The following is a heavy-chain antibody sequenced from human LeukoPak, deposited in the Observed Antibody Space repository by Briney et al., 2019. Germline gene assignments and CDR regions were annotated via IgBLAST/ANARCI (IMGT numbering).Heavy chain of an antibody. V-gene: IGHV4-59*01. Sequence: SETLSLTCAVSGGSITNYYWNWIRQPPGKGLEWIGYIYYSGTTNYNPSLKSRVTISIDTSKNQFSLKLNSVTAADTAVYYCGRSGGYSSYLTYLGQGTLVTVSS. D-gene: IGHD6-19*01. J-gene: IGHJ4*02. CDR2: IYYSGTT. CDR3: GRSGGYSSYLTY. CDR1: GGSITNYY.